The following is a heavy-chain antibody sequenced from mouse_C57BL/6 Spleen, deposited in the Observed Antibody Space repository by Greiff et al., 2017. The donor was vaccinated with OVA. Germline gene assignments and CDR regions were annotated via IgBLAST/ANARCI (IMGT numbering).Heavy chain of an antibody. J-gene: IGHJ3*01. CDR1: GFTFSDYG. CDR2: ISSGSSTI. D-gene: IGHD1-1*01. Sequence: DVHLVESGGGLVKPGGSLKLSCAASGFTFSDYGMHWVRQAPEKGLEWVAYISSGSSTIYYADTVKGRFTISRDNAKNTLFLQMTSLRSEDTAMYYCAREITTVVATDAYWGQGTLVTVSA. CDR3: AREITTVVATDAY. V-gene: IGHV5-17*01.